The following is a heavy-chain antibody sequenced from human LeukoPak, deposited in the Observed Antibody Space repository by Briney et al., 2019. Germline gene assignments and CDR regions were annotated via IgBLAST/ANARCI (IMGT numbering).Heavy chain of an antibody. CDR1: GFTFSSYA. CDR2: ISGSGGNT. Sequence: PGGSLRLSCAASGFTFSSYAMSWVRQAPGKGLEWVSAISGSGGNTYYADSEKGRFTISRDNSKNTLYLQMNSLRAEDTAVDYCAKDCSSTSCYDAIDIWGQGTMVTVSS. CDR3: AKDCSSTSCYDAIDI. D-gene: IGHD2-2*01. V-gene: IGHV3-23*01. J-gene: IGHJ3*02.